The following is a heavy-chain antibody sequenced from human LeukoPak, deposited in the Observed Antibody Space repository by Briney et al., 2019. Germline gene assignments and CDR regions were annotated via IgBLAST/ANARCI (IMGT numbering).Heavy chain of an antibody. J-gene: IGHJ4*02. D-gene: IGHD1-1*01. CDR3: ARDYPTSGIVTIFDC. CDR2: ITASGGST. CDR1: GFTFNNYA. Sequence: PGGSLRLSCASSGFTFNNYAMTWVHQAPGKGLEWVSSITASGGSTYCADSVKGRFTISRDNSKNTLYLQMSSLRAEDTAVYYCARDYPTSGIVTIFDCWGQGTLVTVSS. V-gene: IGHV3-23*01.